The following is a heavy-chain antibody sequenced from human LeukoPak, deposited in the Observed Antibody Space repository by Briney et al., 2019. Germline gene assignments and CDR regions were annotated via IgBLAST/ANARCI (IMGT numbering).Heavy chain of an antibody. D-gene: IGHD3-10*01. V-gene: IGHV4-34*01. CDR2: INHSGST. CDR3: ARGVDYYGSGSYSYYYYYMDV. Sequence: SETLSLTCAVYGGSFSGYYWGWIRQPPGKGLEWIGEINHSGSTNYNPSLKSRVTISVDTSKNQFSLKLSSVTAADTAVYYCARGVDYYGSGSYSYYYYYMDVWGKGTTVTVSS. J-gene: IGHJ6*03. CDR1: GGSFSGYY.